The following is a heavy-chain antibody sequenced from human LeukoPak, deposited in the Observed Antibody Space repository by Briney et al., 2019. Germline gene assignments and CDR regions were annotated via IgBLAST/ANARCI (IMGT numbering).Heavy chain of an antibody. CDR3: AREHNSGWPFDY. CDR2: IYTSGST. D-gene: IGHD6-19*01. Sequence: SETLSLTCTVSGDSISSYYWSWIRQPAGKGLEWIGRIYTSGSTNYNPSLKSRVTMSVDTSKNQFSLRLSSVTAADTAVYYCAREHNSGWPFDYWGQGTLVTVSS. J-gene: IGHJ4*02. V-gene: IGHV4-4*07. CDR1: GDSISSYY.